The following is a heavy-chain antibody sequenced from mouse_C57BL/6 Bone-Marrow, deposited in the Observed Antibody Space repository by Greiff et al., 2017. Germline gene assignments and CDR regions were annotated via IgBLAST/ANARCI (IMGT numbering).Heavy chain of an antibody. Sequence: LVESGPELVKPGASVKISCKASGYAFSSSWMNWVKQRPGKGLEWIGRIYPGDGDTNDNGKFKGKATLTADKSSSTAYMQLSSLTSEDSAVYFCARSLYDGYWYFDVWGTGTTVTVSS. V-gene: IGHV1-82*01. CDR3: ARSLYDGYWYFDV. J-gene: IGHJ1*03. CDR2: IYPGDGDT. D-gene: IGHD2-12*01. CDR1: GYAFSSSW.